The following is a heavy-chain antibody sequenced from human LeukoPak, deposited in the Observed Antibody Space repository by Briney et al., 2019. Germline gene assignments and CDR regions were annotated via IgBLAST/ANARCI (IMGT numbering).Heavy chain of an antibody. V-gene: IGHV3-21*01. CDR3: ARVRIAAAGTFSTHWFDP. D-gene: IGHD6-13*01. CDR1: GFTFSSYS. CDR2: ISSSSSYI. J-gene: IGHJ5*02. Sequence: TGGSLRLSCAASGFTFSSYSMNWVRQAPGKGLEWVSSISSSSSYIYYADSVKGRFTISRDNAKNSLYLQMNSLRAEDTAVYYCARVRIAAAGTFSTHWFDPWGQGTLVTVSS.